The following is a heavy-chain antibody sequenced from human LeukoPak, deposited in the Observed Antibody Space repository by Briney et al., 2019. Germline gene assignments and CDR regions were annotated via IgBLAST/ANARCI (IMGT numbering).Heavy chain of an antibody. J-gene: IGHJ4*02. D-gene: IGHD3/OR15-3a*01. CDR1: GITFSTSS. CDR2: ISASSSTI. CDR3: AKLSMDSYYFDY. Sequence: GGSLRLSCAASGITFSTSSMNWVRQAPGKGLEWVSYISASSSTIYYADSVKGRFTIPRDNAKNSLSLQMNSLRAEDTAVYYCAKLSMDSYYFDYWGQGTLVTVSP. V-gene: IGHV3-48*04.